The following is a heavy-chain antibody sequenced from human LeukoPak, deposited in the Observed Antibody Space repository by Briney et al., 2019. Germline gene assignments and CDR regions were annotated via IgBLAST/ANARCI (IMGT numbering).Heavy chain of an antibody. Sequence: PGGSLRLSCEASGFIFTSYAFHWVRQAPGKGLEWVAVISYDGSNKYYADSVKGRFTISRDNSKNTLYLQMNSLRAEDTAVYYCAKGFSGYSSSWDNYFDYWGQGTLVTVSS. J-gene: IGHJ4*02. V-gene: IGHV3-30*04. CDR2: ISYDGSNK. D-gene: IGHD6-13*01. CDR3: AKGFSGYSSSWDNYFDY. CDR1: GFIFTSYA.